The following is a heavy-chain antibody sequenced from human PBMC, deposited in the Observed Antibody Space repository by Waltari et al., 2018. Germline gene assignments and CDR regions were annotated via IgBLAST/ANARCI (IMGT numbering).Heavy chain of an antibody. CDR1: GVTFSSHW. D-gene: IGHD3-10*01. CDR3: ARDLVLGSGSNDY. Sequence: EVQLVESWGGLVQPGGSLKLHCAASGVTFSSHWMHWVRQAPGKGLVWVSRITTDGSGANYADSVKGRFTISRDNAKNTLYLQMNSLRVEDTAVYFCARDLVLGSGSNDYWGLGTLVTVSS. V-gene: IGHV3-74*01. CDR2: ITTDGSGA. J-gene: IGHJ4*02.